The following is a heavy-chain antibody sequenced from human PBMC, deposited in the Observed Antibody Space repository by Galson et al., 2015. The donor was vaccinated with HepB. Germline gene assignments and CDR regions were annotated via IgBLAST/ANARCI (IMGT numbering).Heavy chain of an antibody. V-gene: IGHV4-61*02. D-gene: IGHD3/OR15-3a*01. J-gene: IGHJ3*02. CDR1: GGSISSGSYY. CDR3: ARFPDVDSQTIDAFDI. Sequence: TLSLTCTVSGGSISSGSYYWSWIRQPAGKGLEWIGRIYTSGSTNYNPSLKSRVTMSVDTSRNQFSLKLSSVTAADTAVYYCARFPDVDSQTIDAFDIWGQGTMVTVSS. CDR2: IYTSGST.